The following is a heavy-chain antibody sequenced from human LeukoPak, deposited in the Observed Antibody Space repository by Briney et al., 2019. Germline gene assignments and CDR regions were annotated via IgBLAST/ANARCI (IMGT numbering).Heavy chain of an antibody. Sequence: GGSLRLSCAASGFTFSSYAMSWVRQAPGKGLEWVSAISGSGGSTYYADSVKGRFTISRDNSKNTLYLQMNSLRAEDTAFYYCAKDRVAGIGYWFFDLWGRGTLVTVSS. CDR1: GFTFSSYA. J-gene: IGHJ2*01. D-gene: IGHD6-19*01. CDR2: ISGSGGST. V-gene: IGHV3-23*01. CDR3: AKDRVAGIGYWFFDL.